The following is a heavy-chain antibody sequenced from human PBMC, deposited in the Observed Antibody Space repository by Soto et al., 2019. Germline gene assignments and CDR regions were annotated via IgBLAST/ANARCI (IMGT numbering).Heavy chain of an antibody. J-gene: IGHJ3*02. CDR2: IYYSGST. CDR1: GGSISSGGYY. D-gene: IGHD3-10*01. CDR3: ARCHPAGRGHAFDI. V-gene: IGHV4-31*03. Sequence: SETLSLTCTVSGGSISSGGYYWSWIRQHPGKGLEWIGYIYYSGSTYYNPSLKSRVTISVDTSKNQFSLKLSSVTAADTAVYYCARCHPAGRGHAFDIWGQGTMVTVSS.